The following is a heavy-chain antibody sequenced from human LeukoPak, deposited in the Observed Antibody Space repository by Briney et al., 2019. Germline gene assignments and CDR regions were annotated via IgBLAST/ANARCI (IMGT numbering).Heavy chain of an antibody. CDR1: GFTFSHYS. J-gene: IGHJ5*02. CDR2: ISSSSSTI. D-gene: IGHD3-10*01. V-gene: IGHV3-48*01. CDR3: AKDLMRDRWFGES. Sequence: GGSLRLSCAASGFTFSHYSMNWVRQAPGKGLEWVSYISSSSSTIYYPDSLKGRFTISRDNAKNSLYLQMNSLRTEDTAVYYCAKDLMRDRWFGESWGQGTLVTVSS.